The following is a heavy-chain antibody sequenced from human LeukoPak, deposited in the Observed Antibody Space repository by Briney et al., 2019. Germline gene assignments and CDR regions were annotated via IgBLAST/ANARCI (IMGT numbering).Heavy chain of an antibody. V-gene: IGHV3-23*01. CDR2: ISGSGGST. CDR1: GFTFSSYG. CDR3: AKDFYDSSGYGNANAFDI. D-gene: IGHD3-22*01. J-gene: IGHJ3*02. Sequence: GGSLRLSCAASGFTFSSYGMSWVRQAPGKGLEWVSAISGSGGSTYYADSVKGRFTISRDNSKNTLYLQMNSLRAEDTAVYYCAKDFYDSSGYGNANAFDIWGQGTMVTVSS.